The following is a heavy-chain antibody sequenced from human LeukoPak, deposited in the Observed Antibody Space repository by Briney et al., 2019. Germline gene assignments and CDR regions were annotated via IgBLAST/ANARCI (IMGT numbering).Heavy chain of an antibody. J-gene: IGHJ4*02. V-gene: IGHV4-34*01. CDR1: GGSFSGYY. Sequence: SETVSLTCAVYGGSFSGYYWSWIRQPPGKGLEWIGEINHSGSTNYNRSLKSRVTISVDTSKNQFSLKLSSVTAADTAVYYCARENGTPASPFDYWGQGTLVTVSS. D-gene: IGHD2-2*01. CDR2: INHSGST. CDR3: ARENGTPASPFDY.